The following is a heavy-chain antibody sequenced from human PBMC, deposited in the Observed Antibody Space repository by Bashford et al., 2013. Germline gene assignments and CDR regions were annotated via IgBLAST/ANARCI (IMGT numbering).Heavy chain of an antibody. CDR1: GGTLGNYA. J-gene: IGHJ1*01. D-gene: IGHD6-13*01. CDR2: IIPVFGTA. CDR3: ASGKGYSSSWSIPEYFQH. Sequence: SVKVSCKASGGTLGNYAISWVRQAPGQGLEWMGGIIPVFGTANYAQKFQGRLTITADKSTRTVFMEVSSLRSEDTALYYCASGKGYSSSWSIPEYFQHWGQGTLVTVSS. V-gene: IGHV1-69*06.